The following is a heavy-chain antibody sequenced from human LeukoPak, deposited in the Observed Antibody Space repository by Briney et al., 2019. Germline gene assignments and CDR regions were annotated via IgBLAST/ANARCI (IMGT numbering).Heavy chain of an antibody. D-gene: IGHD3-10*01. J-gene: IGHJ4*02. CDR1: GYTFTSYG. V-gene: IGHV1-18*04. CDR2: ISAYNGNT. CDR3: ARDMATYYGSGSSYDY. Sequence: GASEKVSCKASGYTFTSYGISWVRQAPGQGLEWMGWISAYNGNTNYAQKLQGRVTITTDTSTSTAYMELRSLRSDDTAVYYCARDMATYYGSGSSYDYWGQGTLVTVSS.